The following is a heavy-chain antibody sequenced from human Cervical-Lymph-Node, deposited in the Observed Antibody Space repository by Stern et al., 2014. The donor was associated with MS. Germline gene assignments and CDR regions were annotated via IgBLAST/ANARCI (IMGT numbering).Heavy chain of an antibody. CDR3: TRENMRVVASDV. J-gene: IGHJ6*02. Sequence: VQLVQSGRGLVQPGGSLRLSCAASGFSFSTYYMNWVRQAPGKGLVWVSRIHSDGTTNYADSVKGRFTISRDNAKNTVFLQMNSLAVDDTAVYYCTRENMRVVASDVWGQGTAVTVSS. CDR2: IHSDGTT. V-gene: IGHV3-74*02. CDR1: GFSFSTYY. D-gene: IGHD2-15*01.